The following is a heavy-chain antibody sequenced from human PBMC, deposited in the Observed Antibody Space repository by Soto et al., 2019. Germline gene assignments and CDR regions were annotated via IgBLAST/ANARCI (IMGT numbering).Heavy chain of an antibody. V-gene: IGHV4-59*01. Sequence: QVQLQESGPGLVKPSETLSLTCTVSGGSISDYFWSWIRQPPGKGLEWIGYVQFTGRTSYNPSLKSRVTLSVYAYKRQFSLRLTSVTTADTAVYHCARAARGEAETGAVFDWWGQGMLVTVSS. CDR2: VQFTGRT. CDR1: GGSISDYF. D-gene: IGHD2-8*02. CDR3: ARAARGEAETGAVFDW. J-gene: IGHJ4*02.